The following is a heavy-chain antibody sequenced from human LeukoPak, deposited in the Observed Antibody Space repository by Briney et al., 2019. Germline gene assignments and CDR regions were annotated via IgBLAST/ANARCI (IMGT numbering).Heavy chain of an antibody. J-gene: IGHJ5*02. CDR2: IYHRGST. V-gene: IGHV4-31*03. CDR1: GGSISSGGYY. D-gene: IGHD1-26*01. Sequence: PSETLSLTCTVSGGSISSGGYYWSWIRQHPGKGLEWIGYIYHRGSTNYNPSLKSRVTTSVDTSKNQFSLKLGSVTAADTAVYYCARRVGFGPDWFDPWGQGTLVTVSS. CDR3: ARRVGFGPDWFDP.